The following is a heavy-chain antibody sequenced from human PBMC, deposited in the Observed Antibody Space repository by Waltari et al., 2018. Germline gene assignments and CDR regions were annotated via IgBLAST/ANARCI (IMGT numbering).Heavy chain of an antibody. CDR1: GFTFDDYG. V-gene: IGHV3-20*01. D-gene: IGHD2-15*01. CDR2: ITWNGARA. CDR3: ARDPTVVPYYYMDV. J-gene: IGHJ6*03. Sequence: EVQVVESGGRVVRPGGSLRLACVASGFTFDDYGRSWVRQPPGKGLEWVSSITWNGARAGYADSVKGRFTISRDNAKNSLYLEMNDLRAEDTALYHCARDPTVVPYYYMDVWGKGTTVTVSS.